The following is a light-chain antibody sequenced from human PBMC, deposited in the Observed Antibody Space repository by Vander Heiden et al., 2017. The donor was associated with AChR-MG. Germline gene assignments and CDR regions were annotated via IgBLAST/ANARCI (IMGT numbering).Light chain of an antibody. CDR2: GAS. V-gene: IGKV3-15*01. Sequence: EIVMTHSPATLSVSPRGRATLSCRATHSVSSNLAWYQQKPGQAPRLLIYGASTRATGIPARFSGSGSGTEFTLTISSLQSEDFAVYYCQQYNNWPPRAFGQGTKVEIK. CDR1: HSVSSN. CDR3: QQYNNWPPRA. J-gene: IGKJ1*01.